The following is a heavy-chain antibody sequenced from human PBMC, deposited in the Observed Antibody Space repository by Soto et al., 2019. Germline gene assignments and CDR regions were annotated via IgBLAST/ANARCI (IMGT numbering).Heavy chain of an antibody. D-gene: IGHD5-12*01. V-gene: IGHV1-46*03. Sequence: QVQLVQSGAEVKKPGASVKVSCKASGYTFTSYYMNWVRQAPGQGLEWMGIINPSGDSTSYAQKFQGSVTMTRDTSTSTVYMDLSSLTSEDTAVYFCARDGPYSAYGVFDYWGQGTLVTVSS. J-gene: IGHJ4*02. CDR3: ARDGPYSAYGVFDY. CDR1: GYTFTSYY. CDR2: INPSGDST.